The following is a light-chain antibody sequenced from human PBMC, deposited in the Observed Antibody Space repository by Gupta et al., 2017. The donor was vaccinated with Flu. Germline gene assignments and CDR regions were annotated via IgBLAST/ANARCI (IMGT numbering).Light chain of an antibody. V-gene: IGKV2-28*01. J-gene: IGKJ2*03. Sequence: IVMTQSPLSLPVTPGEPASISCRSSQSLLHSSGYIYLNWYLQKPGQSPQLLIYLVSNRASGVPDRFSGSGSGTDFTLKISRVEAGDVGVYYCRRALQTPYSFGQGTKMEIK. CDR2: LVS. CDR1: QSLLHSSGYIY. CDR3: RRALQTPYS.